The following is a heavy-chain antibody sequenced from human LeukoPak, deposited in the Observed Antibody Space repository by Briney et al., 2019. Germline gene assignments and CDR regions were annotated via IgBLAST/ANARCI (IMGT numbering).Heavy chain of an antibody. Sequence: PGGSLRLSCAASGFTFSTYAMSWVRQTPGKGLEWVSAISSSGGGTLYTDSVKGRFTISRDDSKDTLYLQVNSLRAEDTALYYCARGVAPIFWFFDLWGRGTLVTVSS. J-gene: IGHJ2*01. V-gene: IGHV3-23*01. D-gene: IGHD5-12*01. CDR2: ISSSGGGT. CDR1: GFTFSTYA. CDR3: ARGVAPIFWFFDL.